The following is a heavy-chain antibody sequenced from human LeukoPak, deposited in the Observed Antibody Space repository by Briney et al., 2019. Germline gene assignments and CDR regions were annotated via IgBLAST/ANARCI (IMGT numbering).Heavy chain of an antibody. Sequence: SETLSLTCTVSGGSLSGHYWSWIRQPPGKRLEWIGYVCYTGGTKYNPSLQSRVTISIDTSKSQFSLRLTSVTSADTAVYSCARLLDNDISGDPDTFDVWGQGTTVIVSS. V-gene: IGHV4-59*11. CDR2: VCYTGGT. J-gene: IGHJ3*01. D-gene: IGHD3-22*01. CDR3: ARLLDNDISGDPDTFDV. CDR1: GGSLSGHY.